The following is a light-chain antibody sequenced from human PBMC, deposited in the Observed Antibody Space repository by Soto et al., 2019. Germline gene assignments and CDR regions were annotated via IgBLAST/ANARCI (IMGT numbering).Light chain of an antibody. J-gene: IGLJ1*01. V-gene: IGLV2-11*01. CDR2: DVT. Sequence: QSALTQSRSVSGSPGQSVTLSCTGTSSDVGGYNFVSWFQQYPGKAPKLIIYDVTKRPSGVPDRFSGSKSDNTASLTISGLQTDDEADYYCCSYAGSYTHVFGTGTKVTVL. CDR3: CSYAGSYTHV. CDR1: SSDVGGYNF.